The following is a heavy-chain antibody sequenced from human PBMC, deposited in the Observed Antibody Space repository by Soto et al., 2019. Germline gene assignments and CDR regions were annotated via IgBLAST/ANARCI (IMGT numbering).Heavy chain of an antibody. V-gene: IGHV3-64*04. D-gene: IGHD4-4*01. CDR3: ARDRGYGGNYVFDF. J-gene: IGHJ4*02. CDR1: GFTFSSYA. Sequence: GGSLRLSCSASGFTFSSYATHWVRQAPGKGLEYVSAISSNGGTTYYEDSVKGRFTISRDNSKNTVFLQMSTLRAEDTATYYCARDRGYGGNYVFDFWGLGT. CDR2: ISSNGGTT.